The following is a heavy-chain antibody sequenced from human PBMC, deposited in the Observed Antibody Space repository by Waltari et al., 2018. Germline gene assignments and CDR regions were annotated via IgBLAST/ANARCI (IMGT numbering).Heavy chain of an antibody. CDR1: GDSITSHTYY. CDR2: IYYRGST. J-gene: IGHJ4*02. V-gene: IGHV4-39*01. CDR3: ASYCTGGRCHSYY. D-gene: IGHD2-15*01. Sequence: QLQLQESGPGLVKPSETLSLTCSVSGDSITSHTYYWGWGRQPPGKGLEWSGSIYYRGSTAYAPSRKSRVTISLDTSKNQFSLKLGSVTAADTAVYYCASYCTGGRCHSYYWGQGTLVTVSS.